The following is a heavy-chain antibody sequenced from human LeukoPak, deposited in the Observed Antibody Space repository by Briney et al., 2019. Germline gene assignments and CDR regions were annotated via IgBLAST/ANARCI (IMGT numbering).Heavy chain of an antibody. Sequence: GRSLRLSCAASGFTFDDYAMHWVRQAPGKGLEWVSGISWASGSIGYADSVKGRFTISRDNAKNSLYLQMNSLRAEDTALYYCAKDGAAAPGFSYGMDVWGQGTTVTVPS. J-gene: IGHJ6*02. CDR1: GFTFDDYA. CDR3: AKDGAAAPGFSYGMDV. V-gene: IGHV3-9*01. D-gene: IGHD2-2*01. CDR2: ISWASGSI.